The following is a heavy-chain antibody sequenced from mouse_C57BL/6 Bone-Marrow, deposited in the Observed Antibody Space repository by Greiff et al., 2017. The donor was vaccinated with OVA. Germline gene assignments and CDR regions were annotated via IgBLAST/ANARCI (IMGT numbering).Heavy chain of an antibody. CDR2: IDPENGDT. J-gene: IGHJ3*01. V-gene: IGHV14-4*01. CDR1: GFNIKDDY. CDR3: TYYYGSSYRFAY. D-gene: IGHD1-1*01. Sequence: DVKLQESGAELVRPGASVKLSCTASGFNIKDDYMHWVKQRPEQGLEWIGWIDPENGDTEYASKFQGKATITADTSSNTAYLQLSSLTSEDTAVYYCTYYYGSSYRFAYWGQGTLVTVSA.